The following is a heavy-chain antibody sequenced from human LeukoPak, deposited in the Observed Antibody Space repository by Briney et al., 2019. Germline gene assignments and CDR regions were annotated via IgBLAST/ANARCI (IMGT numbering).Heavy chain of an antibody. CDR3: ARVPPGYYYYMDV. Sequence: SQTLSLTCTVSGGSISSGSYYWSWIRQPPGKGLEWIGYIYYSGSTNSNPSLKSRVTMSVDTSKNQCSLKVSSVTAADTAVYYCARVPPGYYYYMDVWGKGTTVTVSS. V-gene: IGHV4-61*01. J-gene: IGHJ6*03. CDR1: GGSISSGSYY. CDR2: IYYSGST.